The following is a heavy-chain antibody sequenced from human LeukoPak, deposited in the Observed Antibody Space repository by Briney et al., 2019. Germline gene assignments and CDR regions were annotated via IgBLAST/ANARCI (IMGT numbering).Heavy chain of an antibody. D-gene: IGHD2-2*01. CDR3: ARDRYASRSSVMDV. CDR1: GFTFRRYA. Sequence: GGSLRLSCALSGFTFRRYAMHWVRQTPGRGLEWLAVVSYDGGNTYYADSVRGRFTISRGNSRNTVFLQMNSLRPEDTAVYYCARDRYASRSSVMDVWGQGITVAVSS. V-gene: IGHV3-30*04. J-gene: IGHJ6*02. CDR2: VSYDGGNT.